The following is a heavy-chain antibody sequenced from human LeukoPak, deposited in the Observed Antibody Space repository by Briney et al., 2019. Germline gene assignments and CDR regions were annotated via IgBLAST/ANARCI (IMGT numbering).Heavy chain of an antibody. CDR3: ARWGSGWYYFDN. D-gene: IGHD6-19*01. J-gene: IGHJ4*02. V-gene: IGHV4-34*01. Sequence: SETLSLTCAVYGGSFSGYYWSWIRQPPGKGLEWIGEINHSGSTNYIPSLKSRVTISVDTSKNQFSLKLSSVTAADTAVYYCARWGSGWYYFDNWGQGALVTVSS. CDR2: INHSGST. CDR1: GGSFSGYY.